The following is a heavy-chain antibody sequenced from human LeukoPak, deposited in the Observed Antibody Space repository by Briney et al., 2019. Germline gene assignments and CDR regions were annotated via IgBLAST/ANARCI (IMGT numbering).Heavy chain of an antibody. Sequence: PGGSLGLSCAASGFTFSTYSMNWVRQAPGKGLEWVSSISRSSDYIYHADSVRGRFTISRDNAKDSLYLQMNSLRAEDTAVYYCAASTKHTAMVDYWGQGTLVTVSS. D-gene: IGHD5-18*01. CDR1: GFTFSTYS. V-gene: IGHV3-21*01. J-gene: IGHJ4*02. CDR2: ISRSSDYI. CDR3: AASTKHTAMVDY.